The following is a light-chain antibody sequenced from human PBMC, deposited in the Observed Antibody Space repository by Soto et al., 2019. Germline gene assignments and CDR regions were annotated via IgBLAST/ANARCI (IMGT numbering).Light chain of an antibody. CDR2: DVS. CDR3: CSNAGTFYV. Sequence: QSLLTQPRSVSGSPGQSVTISCTGTSSDFGGYNYVSWYQHHPGKAPKLMIYDVSERPSGVPDRFSGSKSGNTASLTISGLQAEDEAYYYCCSNAGTFYVFGTGTKVTVL. J-gene: IGLJ1*01. V-gene: IGLV2-11*01. CDR1: SSDFGGYNY.